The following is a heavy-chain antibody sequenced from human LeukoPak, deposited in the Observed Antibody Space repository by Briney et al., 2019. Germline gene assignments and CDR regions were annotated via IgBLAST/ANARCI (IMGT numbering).Heavy chain of an antibody. J-gene: IGHJ6*02. CDR2: IYYSGST. V-gene: IGHV4-30-4*01. CDR1: GGSISSGDYY. Sequence: KPSETLSLTCTVSGGSISSGDYYWSWIRQPPGKGLEWIGYIYYSGSTNYNPSLKSRVTISVDTSKNQFSLKLSSVTAADTAVYYCARFDPPGYYYYYGMDVWGQGTTVTVSS. CDR3: ARFDPPGYYYYYGMDV.